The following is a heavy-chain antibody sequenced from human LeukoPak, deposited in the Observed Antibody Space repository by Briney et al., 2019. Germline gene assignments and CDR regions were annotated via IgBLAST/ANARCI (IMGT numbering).Heavy chain of an antibody. CDR3: ALLTVASDFDY. CDR2: IHSSGTVK. CDR1: RFPCSIYE. D-gene: IGHD5-12*01. J-gene: IGHJ4*02. V-gene: IGHV3-48*03. Sequence: GGSLRLSCVVSRFPCSIYEMNCVRQAPGKGREWVSSIHSSGTVKYYSDSVKGRFSISRDNAKSSLYLQMNSLRVEDTAVYYCALLTVASDFDYWGQGALVTVSS.